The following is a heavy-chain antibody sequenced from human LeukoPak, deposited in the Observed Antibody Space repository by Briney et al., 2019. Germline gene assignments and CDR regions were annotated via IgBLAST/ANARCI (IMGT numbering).Heavy chain of an antibody. Sequence: PGGSLRLSCAASGFTFSSYATSWVRQAPGKGLEWVSTINGGGTRTYYAVSVNGRFIISRDNSMNTLYLQMNGLRAEDTAVYYCARDQGGYSTDFDFWGQGTLVTVSS. CDR3: ARDQGGYSTDFDF. CDR1: GFTFSSYA. J-gene: IGHJ4*02. D-gene: IGHD5-12*01. V-gene: IGHV3-23*01. CDR2: INGGGTRT.